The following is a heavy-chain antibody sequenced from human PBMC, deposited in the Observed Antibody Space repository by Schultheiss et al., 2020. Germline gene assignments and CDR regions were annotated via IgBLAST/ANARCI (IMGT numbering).Heavy chain of an antibody. V-gene: IGHV3-64D*09. CDR1: GFTFSSYA. D-gene: IGHD2-15*01. CDR3: ARGRAGMVARPFQH. Sequence: GESLKISCAASGFTFSSYAMHWVRQAPGKGLEYVSAISSNGGSTYYADSVKGRFTISRDNSKNTLYLQMSSLRAEDTAVYYCARGRAGMVARPFQHWGQGTLVTVSS. CDR2: ISSNGGST. J-gene: IGHJ1*01.